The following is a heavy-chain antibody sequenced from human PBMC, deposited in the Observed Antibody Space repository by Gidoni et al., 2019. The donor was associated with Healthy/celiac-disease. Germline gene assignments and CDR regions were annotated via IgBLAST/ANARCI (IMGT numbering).Heavy chain of an antibody. J-gene: IGHJ3*02. Sequence: EVQLVQSGAEVKKPGESLKISCKGSGYSFTSYWIGWVRQMPGKGLEWMGIIYPGDSDTRYSPSFQGQVTISADKSISTAYLQWSSLKASDTAMYYCARPEIPGIAAASDDAFDIWGQGTMVTVSS. CDR1: GYSFTSYW. V-gene: IGHV5-51*03. D-gene: IGHD6-13*01. CDR3: ARPEIPGIAAASDDAFDI. CDR2: IYPGDSDT.